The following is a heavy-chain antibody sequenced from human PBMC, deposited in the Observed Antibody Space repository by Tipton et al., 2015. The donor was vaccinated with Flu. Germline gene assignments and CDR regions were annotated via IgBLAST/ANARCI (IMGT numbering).Heavy chain of an antibody. J-gene: IGHJ6*02. Sequence: TLSLTCAVSGYSIRSGYYWDWIRQPPGKGLEWIGSIHQSGSTYYKPSLKSRVTISVDTSKNQFSLNLNSVTDADTALYYCARDQGFGDGLAYDYYAMDVWGQGTTVTVSS. CDR2: IHQSGST. CDR3: ARDQGFGDGLAYDYYAMDV. V-gene: IGHV4-38-2*02. D-gene: IGHD3-10*01. CDR1: GYSIRSGYY.